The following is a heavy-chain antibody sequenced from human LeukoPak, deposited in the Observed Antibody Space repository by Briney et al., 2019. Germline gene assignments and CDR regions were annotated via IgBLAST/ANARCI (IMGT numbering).Heavy chain of an antibody. CDR3: ARAPARAGYYYYYMDV. CDR1: GYTFTSYD. V-gene: IGHV1-8*01. CDR2: MNPNSGNT. D-gene: IGHD2-2*01. J-gene: IGHJ6*03. Sequence: ASVKVSCKASGYTFTSYDINWVRQAPGQGLEWMGWMNPNSGNTGYAQKFQGRVTMTRNTSISTAYMELSSLRSEDTAVYHCARAPARAGYYYYYMDVWGKGTTVTVSS.